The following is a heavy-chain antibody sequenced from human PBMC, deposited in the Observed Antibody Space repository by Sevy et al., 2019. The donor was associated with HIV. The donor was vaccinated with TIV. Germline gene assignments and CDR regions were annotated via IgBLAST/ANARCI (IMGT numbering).Heavy chain of an antibody. J-gene: IGHJ6*02. Sequence: GGSLRLSCAASGFTFDDYAMHWVRQAPGKGLEWVSGISWNSGSIGYADSVKGRFTISGDNAKNSLYLQMNSLRADDMALYYCAKDTAPHYYDSSGQYYYYYGMDVWGQGTTVTVSS. CDR3: AKDTAPHYYDSSGQYYYYYGMDV. CDR1: GFTFDDYA. D-gene: IGHD3-22*01. CDR2: ISWNSGSI. V-gene: IGHV3-9*03.